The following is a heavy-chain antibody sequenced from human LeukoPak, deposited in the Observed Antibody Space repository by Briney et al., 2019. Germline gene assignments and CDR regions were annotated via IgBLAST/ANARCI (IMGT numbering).Heavy chain of an antibody. Sequence: ASVKVSCKASGYTFTSYGISWVRQAPGQGLEWMGWISAYNGNTNYAQKLQGRVTMTTDTSTSTAYMELRSLRSDDTAVYYCARSSGYDLVLVPLDYWGQGTLVTVSS. CDR3: ARSSGYDLVLVPLDY. CDR1: GYTFTSYG. D-gene: IGHD5-12*01. J-gene: IGHJ4*02. CDR2: ISAYNGNT. V-gene: IGHV1-18*01.